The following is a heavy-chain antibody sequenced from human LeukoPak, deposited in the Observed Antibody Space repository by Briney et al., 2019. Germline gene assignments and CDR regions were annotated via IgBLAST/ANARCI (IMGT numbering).Heavy chain of an antibody. D-gene: IGHD5-24*01. V-gene: IGHV4-34*01. J-gene: IGHJ4*02. CDR2: INHSGST. CDR1: GGSFSGYY. CDR3: VRHEEEDGYNAKTFDY. Sequence: PSETLSLTCAVYGGSFSGYYWSWIRQPPGKGLEWIGEINHSGSTNYNPSLKSRVTISVDTSKNQFSLKLSSVTAADTAVYYCVRHEEEDGYNAKTFDYWDQGTLVTVSS.